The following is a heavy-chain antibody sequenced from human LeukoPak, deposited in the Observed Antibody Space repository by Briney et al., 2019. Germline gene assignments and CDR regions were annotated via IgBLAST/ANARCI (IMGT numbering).Heavy chain of an antibody. CDR2: IYNSGST. V-gene: IGHV4-59*01. Sequence: SETLSLTCTVSGASISSYYWSWIRQPPGKGLEWIGYIYNSGSTKYISSLKSRATISLDASRNQFSLKLSSVTAADTAVYYCARDRPFNNNYYAMDVWGQGTTVTVPS. D-gene: IGHD1/OR15-1a*01. J-gene: IGHJ6*02. CDR3: ARDRPFNNNYYAMDV. CDR1: GASISSYY.